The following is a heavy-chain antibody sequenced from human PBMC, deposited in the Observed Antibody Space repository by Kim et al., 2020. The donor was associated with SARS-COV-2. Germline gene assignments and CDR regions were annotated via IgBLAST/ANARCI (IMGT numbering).Heavy chain of an antibody. V-gene: IGHV3-49*03. Sequence: GGSLRLSCTASGFTFGDYAMSWFRQAPGKGLEWVGFIRSKAYGGTTEYAASVKGRFTISRDDSKSIAYLQMNSLKTEDTAVYYCTRDRRYSSSWARFDYWGQGTMVTVSS. J-gene: IGHJ4*02. CDR1: GFTFGDYA. CDR3: TRDRRYSSSWARFDY. D-gene: IGHD6-13*01. CDR2: IRSKAYGGTT.